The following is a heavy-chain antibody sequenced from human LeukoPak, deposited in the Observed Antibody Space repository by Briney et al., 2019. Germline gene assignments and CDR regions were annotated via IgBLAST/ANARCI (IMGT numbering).Heavy chain of an antibody. CDR2: ISYDGSNK. D-gene: IGHD1-26*01. CDR3: ARDFRESRYSGSYGWFDP. Sequence: GGSLRLSCAASGFTFSSYAMQWVRQAPGKGLEWVAVISYDGSNKYYADSVKGRFTISRDNSKNTLYLQMNSLRAEDTAVYYCARDFRESRYSGSYGWFDPWGQGTLVTVSS. CDR1: GFTFSSYA. J-gene: IGHJ5*02. V-gene: IGHV3-30-3*01.